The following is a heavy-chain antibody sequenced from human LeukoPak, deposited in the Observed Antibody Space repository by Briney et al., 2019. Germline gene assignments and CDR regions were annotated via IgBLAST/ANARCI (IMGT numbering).Heavy chain of an antibody. D-gene: IGHD4-17*01. J-gene: IGHJ3*02. CDR1: GGSISSSSFY. Sequence: SETLSLTCTVSGGSISSSSFYWGCIRQPPGKGLEWIGSIYYGRNSYYNPSLKTRVTISVDTSRNQFSLKLSSVTAADTAMYYCARHQDSGDYERAFDIWGQGTMVTVSS. V-gene: IGHV4-39*01. CDR3: ARHQDSGDYERAFDI. CDR2: IYYGRNS.